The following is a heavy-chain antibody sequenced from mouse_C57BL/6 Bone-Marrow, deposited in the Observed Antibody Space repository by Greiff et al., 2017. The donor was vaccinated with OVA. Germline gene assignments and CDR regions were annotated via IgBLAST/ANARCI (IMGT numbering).Heavy chain of an antibody. J-gene: IGHJ3*01. CDR3: ARWRIYYGYDEGFAY. D-gene: IGHD2-2*01. CDR2: ISYSGST. Sequence: VHVKQSGPGLAKPSQTLSLTCSVTGYSITSDYWNWIRKFPGNKLEYMGYISYSGSTYYNPSLKSRISITRDTSKNQYYLQLNSVTTEDTATYYCARWRIYYGYDEGFAYWGQGTLVTVSA. CDR1: GYSITSDY. V-gene: IGHV3-8*01.